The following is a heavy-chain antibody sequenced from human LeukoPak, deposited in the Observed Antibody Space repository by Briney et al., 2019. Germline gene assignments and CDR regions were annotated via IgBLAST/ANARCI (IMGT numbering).Heavy chain of an antibody. D-gene: IGHD3-3*01. CDR3: VRNLEVDY. CDR1: EFTFSSHS. V-gene: IGHV3-48*02. CDR2: ISSSCGTT. Sequence: GGSLRLSCAASEFTFSSHSMNWVRQAPGKGLEWVSYISSSCGTTFYADSVKGRFTISRDIAKNSLYLQMNSLRDEDTAVYYCVRNLEVDYWGQGTLVTVSS. J-gene: IGHJ4*02.